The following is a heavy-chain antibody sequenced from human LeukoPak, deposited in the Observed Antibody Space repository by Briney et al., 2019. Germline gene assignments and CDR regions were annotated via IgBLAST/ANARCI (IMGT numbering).Heavy chain of an antibody. V-gene: IGHV3-30*02. CDR1: GFTFTSYG. Sequence: GGSLRLSCAASGFTFTSYGMHWVRQAPGKGLEWVAFIRYDGSNKYYADSVKGRFTISRDNSKKTLYLQMNSLRPEDTAVYYCAKDFSVYYYDSRVLDYWGQGTLVTVSS. CDR2: IRYDGSNK. J-gene: IGHJ4*02. D-gene: IGHD3-22*01. CDR3: AKDFSVYYYDSRVLDY.